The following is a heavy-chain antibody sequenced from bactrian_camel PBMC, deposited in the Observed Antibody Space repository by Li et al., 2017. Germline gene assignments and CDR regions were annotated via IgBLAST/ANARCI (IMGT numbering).Heavy chain of an antibody. CDR2: IDSISRT. Sequence: HVQLVESGGGSAHAGGSLTLSCKVYGYDSSRHSWAWFRQAPGKEREGVARIDSISRTIYADSVKGRFAISKDSDKRIVYLQMNSLKPEDTAMYYCAARGPYCYTKLSVADFTYWGQGTQVTVS. CDR1: GYDSSRHS. J-gene: IGHJ6*01. V-gene: IGHV3S53*01. D-gene: IGHD2*01. CDR3: AARGPYCYTKLSVADFTY.